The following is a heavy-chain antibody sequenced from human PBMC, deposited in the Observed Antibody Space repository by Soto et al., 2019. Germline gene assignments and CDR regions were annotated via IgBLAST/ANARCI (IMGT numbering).Heavy chain of an antibody. J-gene: IGHJ1*01. D-gene: IGHD6-19*01. CDR2: MNPNSGNT. CDR3: ARGLGSSGWYTDPPAEYFQH. V-gene: IGHV1-8*01. CDR1: GYTFTSYD. Sequence: QVQLVQSGAEVKKPGASVKVSCKASGYTFTSYDINWVRQATGQGLEWMGWMNPNSGNTGYAQKFQGRVTMTRNTSISTAYMELSSLRSEDTAVYYCARGLGSSGWYTDPPAEYFQHWGQDTLVTVSS.